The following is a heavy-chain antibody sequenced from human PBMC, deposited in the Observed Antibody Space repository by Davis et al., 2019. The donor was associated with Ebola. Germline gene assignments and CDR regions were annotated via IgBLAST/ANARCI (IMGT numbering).Heavy chain of an antibody. J-gene: IGHJ6*02. CDR2: IYYSGST. Sequence: SETLSLTCTVSGGSISSSSYYWGWIRQPPGKGLEWIGDIYYSGSTYCNPSVKSRVTISVDTSKNQFSLKLSSVTAADTAVYYCARSRVVTNYYYYGMDVWGQGTTVTVSS. CDR3: ARSRVVTNYYYYGMDV. CDR1: GGSISSSSYY. V-gene: IGHV4-39*01. D-gene: IGHD3-3*01.